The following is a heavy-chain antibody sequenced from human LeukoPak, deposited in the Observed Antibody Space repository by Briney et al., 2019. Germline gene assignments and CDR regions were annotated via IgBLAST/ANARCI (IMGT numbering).Heavy chain of an antibody. Sequence: ASVKVSCKASGYTFTSYGISWVRQAPGQGLEWMGWISAYNGNTNYAQKLQGRVTMTTDTSTSTAYMELRSLRSDDTAVYYCARDFGYYDSSGRRYYFDYWGQGTLVTVSS. J-gene: IGHJ4*02. CDR2: ISAYNGNT. V-gene: IGHV1-18*01. CDR3: ARDFGYYDSSGRRYYFDY. D-gene: IGHD3-22*01. CDR1: GYTFTSYG.